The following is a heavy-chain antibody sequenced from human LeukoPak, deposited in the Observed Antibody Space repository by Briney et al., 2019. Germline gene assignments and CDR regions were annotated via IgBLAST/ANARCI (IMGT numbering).Heavy chain of an antibody. CDR3: AREMGGYPFDY. J-gene: IGHJ4*02. D-gene: IGHD5-12*01. CDR1: GFTFSSYW. V-gene: IGHV3-48*04. CDR2: ISSSGITI. Sequence: GGSLRLSCAASGFTFSSYWMSWVRQAPGKGLEWVSYISSSGITIYYADSVKGRFTISRDNAKNSLYLQMNSLRAEDTAVYYCAREMGGYPFDYWGQGTLVTVSS.